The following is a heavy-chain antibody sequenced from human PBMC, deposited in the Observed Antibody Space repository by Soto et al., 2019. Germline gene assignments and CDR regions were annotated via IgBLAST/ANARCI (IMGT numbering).Heavy chain of an antibody. CDR3: ARQDSSPSGYYYGMDV. Sequence: GESLKISCRASGYDFTSHWHGWVRQMPGKGLEWMGRIDPSDSYTNYSPSFQGHVTISADKSISTAYLQWSSLKASDTAMYYCARQDSSPSGYYYGMDVWGQGTTVTVSS. CDR2: IDPSDSYT. D-gene: IGHD6-6*01. J-gene: IGHJ6*02. CDR1: GYDFTSHW. V-gene: IGHV5-10-1*01.